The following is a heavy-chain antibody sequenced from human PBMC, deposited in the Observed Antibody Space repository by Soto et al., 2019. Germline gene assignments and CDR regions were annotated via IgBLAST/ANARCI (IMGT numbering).Heavy chain of an antibody. J-gene: IGHJ6*02. D-gene: IGHD4-17*01. CDR1: GGTFSSYA. Sequence: QVQLVQSGAEVKKPGSSVKVSCKASGGTFSSYAISWVRQAPGQGLEWMGGIIPIFGTANYAQKFQGRVTITADESTSTAYMELSSLRSEDTAVYYCASTVTTIGYSYYYGMDVWGQGTTVTVSS. CDR2: IIPIFGTA. V-gene: IGHV1-69*12. CDR3: ASTVTTIGYSYYYGMDV.